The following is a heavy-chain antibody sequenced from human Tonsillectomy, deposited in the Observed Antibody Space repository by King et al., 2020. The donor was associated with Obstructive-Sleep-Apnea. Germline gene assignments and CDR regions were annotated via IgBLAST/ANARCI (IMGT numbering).Heavy chain of an antibody. Sequence: VQLQESGPGLVKPSETLSLTCTISGGSISRYYWNWVRQPPGKGLEWIGYIYYTGSTNYNPSLQSRVTISVDTSKNQFPLKLSSVTAADTAVYYCARGADYDILTGYYGIYAMDVWGQGTTVTVSS. J-gene: IGHJ6*02. CDR3: ARGADYDILTGYYGIYAMDV. CDR2: IYYTGST. V-gene: IGHV4-59*08. D-gene: IGHD3-9*01. CDR1: GGSISRYY.